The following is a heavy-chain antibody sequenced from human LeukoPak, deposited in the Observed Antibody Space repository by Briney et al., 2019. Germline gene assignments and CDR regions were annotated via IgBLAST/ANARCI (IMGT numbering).Heavy chain of an antibody. CDR1: GFTFSNYG. D-gene: IGHD1-26*01. CDR3: ANTFRWELPFDY. V-gene: IGHV3-30*18. Sequence: GGSLRLSCAASGFTFSNYGMHWVRQAPGKGLEWVAVISYDGSNKYYADSVKGRFTISRDNSKNTLYLQMNSLRAEDTAVYYCANTFRWELPFDYWGQGTLVTVSS. J-gene: IGHJ4*02. CDR2: ISYDGSNK.